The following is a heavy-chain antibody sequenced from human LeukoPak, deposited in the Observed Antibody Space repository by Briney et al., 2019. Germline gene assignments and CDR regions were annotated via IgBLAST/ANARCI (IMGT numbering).Heavy chain of an antibody. Sequence: GGSLRLSCAASGFTFSSYWMRWVRQAPGKGLEWVANIKQDGSEKYYVDSVKGRFTISRDNAKNSLYLQMNSLRAEDTAVYYCASQRYYSITKDAFDIWGQGTMVTVSS. D-gene: IGHD3-10*01. CDR2: IKQDGSEK. CDR1: GFTFSSYW. V-gene: IGHV3-7*01. CDR3: ASQRYYSITKDAFDI. J-gene: IGHJ3*02.